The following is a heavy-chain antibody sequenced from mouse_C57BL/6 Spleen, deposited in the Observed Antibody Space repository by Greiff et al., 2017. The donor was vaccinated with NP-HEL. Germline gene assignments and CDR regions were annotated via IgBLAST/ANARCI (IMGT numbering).Heavy chain of an antibody. CDR3: VSYDGYYGYFDY. J-gene: IGHJ2*01. CDR2: IWSGGST. V-gene: IGHV2-2*01. D-gene: IGHD2-3*01. Sequence: QVQLQQSGPGLVQPSQSLSITCTVSGFSLTSYGVHWVRQSPGKGLEWLGVIWSGGSTDYTAAFISRLSISKDNSKSQVFFKMNSLQADDTAIYYCVSYDGYYGYFDYWGQGTTLTVSS. CDR1: GFSLTSYG.